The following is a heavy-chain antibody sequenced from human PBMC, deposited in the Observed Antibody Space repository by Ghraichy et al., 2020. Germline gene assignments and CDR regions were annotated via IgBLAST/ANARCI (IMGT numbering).Heavy chain of an antibody. D-gene: IGHD6-13*01. CDR3: ARVSSSSWFYYYGMDV. CDR2: INHSGST. J-gene: IGHJ6*02. Sequence: SETLSLTCAVYGGSFSGYYWSWIRQPPGKGLEWIGEINHSGSTNYNPSLKSRVTISVDTSKNQFSLKLSSVTAADTAVYYCARVSSSSWFYYYGMDVWGQGTTVTVSS. V-gene: IGHV4-34*01. CDR1: GGSFSGYY.